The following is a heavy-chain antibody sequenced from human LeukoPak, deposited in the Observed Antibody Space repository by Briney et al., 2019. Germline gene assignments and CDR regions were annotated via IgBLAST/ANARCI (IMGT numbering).Heavy chain of an antibody. V-gene: IGHV4-59*08. CDR2: IYYSGST. D-gene: IGHD3-22*01. CDR1: GGSISNYH. CDR3: ARGYDSSGYYRN. Sequence: PSETLSLTCTVSGGSISNYHWGWIRQPPGKGLEWIGYIYYSGSTNDNPSLKSRVTISVDTSKNQFSLKLSSVTAADTAVYYCARGYDSSGYYRNWGQGTLVTVSS. J-gene: IGHJ4*02.